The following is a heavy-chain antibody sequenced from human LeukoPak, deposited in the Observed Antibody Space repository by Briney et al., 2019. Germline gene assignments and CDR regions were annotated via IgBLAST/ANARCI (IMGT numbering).Heavy chain of an antibody. CDR3: ATLLPAMDV. V-gene: IGHV1-2*02. Sequence: ASVKVSCKASGYTFTDYYMHWVRQAPGQGLEWMGWINPNSRDTNYAQKFQGRVTMTRDTSIITAYMELSRLTSDDTAVYYCATLLPAMDVWGQGTTVTVSS. CDR1: GYTFTDYY. J-gene: IGHJ6*02. CDR2: INPNSRDT.